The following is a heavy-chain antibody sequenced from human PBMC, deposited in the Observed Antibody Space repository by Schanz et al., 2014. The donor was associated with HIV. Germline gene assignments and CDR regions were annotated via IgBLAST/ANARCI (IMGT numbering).Heavy chain of an antibody. CDR2: ISISGETT. J-gene: IGHJ6*02. CDR1: AFPFSNHA. D-gene: IGHD3-10*01. Sequence: EMQLVESGGALVKPGGSLRVSCAASAFPFSNHAMSWVRQAPGKGLEWVSGISISGETTFYADSVKGRFVISRDNANNTLFLEMRNLRTDDTAVYYCARGDVHWNILGARVDNYYGMDVWGQETTVTVS. CDR3: ARGDVHWNILGARVDNYYGMDV. V-gene: IGHV3-23*04.